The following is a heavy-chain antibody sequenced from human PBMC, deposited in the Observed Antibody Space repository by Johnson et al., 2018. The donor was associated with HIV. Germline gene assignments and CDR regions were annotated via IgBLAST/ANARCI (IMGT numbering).Heavy chain of an antibody. J-gene: IGHJ3*02. D-gene: IGHD3-22*01. Sequence: VQLVESGGGLVQPGRSLRLSCAASGFIFDDYAMHWVRQAPGKGLEWVSIISWTSVRIGYADSVKGRFTISRDNAKNSVYLQMNSLRAEDTALYYCAKDRGYYDSTEAFDIWGQGTMVTVSS. CDR1: GFIFDDYA. V-gene: IGHV3-9*01. CDR3: AKDRGYYDSTEAFDI. CDR2: ISWTSVRI.